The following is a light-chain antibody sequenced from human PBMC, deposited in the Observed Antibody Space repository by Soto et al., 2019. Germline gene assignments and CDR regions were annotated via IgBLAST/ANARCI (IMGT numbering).Light chain of an antibody. V-gene: IGKV4-1*01. CDR3: QQYYSTPYT. CDR2: WAS. Sequence: DIVMTQSPDSLAVSLGERATINCKSSQSVLYSSNNKNYLAWYQQKPGQPPKLLIYWASTRESGVPDRFSGSGSGTDFTLTICSLQAEDVAVSYCQQYYSTPYTFGQGTKVEIK. J-gene: IGKJ2*01. CDR1: QSVLYSSNNKNY.